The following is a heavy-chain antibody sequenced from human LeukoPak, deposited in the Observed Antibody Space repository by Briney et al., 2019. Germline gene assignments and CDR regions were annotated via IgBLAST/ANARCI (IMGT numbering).Heavy chain of an antibody. CDR1: GFTFGDYA. Sequence: GGSLRLSCTASGFTFGDYAMSWVRQAPGKGLEWVGFIRSKAYGGTTEYAASVKGRFTISRDDSKSIAYLQMNSLKTEDTAVYYCTRVLVVITAFDIWGQGTMVTVSS. D-gene: IGHD3-22*01. CDR2: IRSKAYGGTT. J-gene: IGHJ3*02. V-gene: IGHV3-49*04. CDR3: TRVLVVITAFDI.